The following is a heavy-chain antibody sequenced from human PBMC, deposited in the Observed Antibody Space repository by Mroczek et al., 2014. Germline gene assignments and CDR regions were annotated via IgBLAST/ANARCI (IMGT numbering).Heavy chain of an antibody. CDR2: ISSSSSYI. D-gene: IGHD6-6*01. Sequence: VQLQESGEAWSSLGGSLRLSCAASGFTFSSYSMNWVRQAPGKGLEWVSSISSSSSYIYYADSVKGRFTISRDNAKNSLYLQMNSLRAEDTAVYYCARDSVPSSSRVYYYYGMDVWGQGTTVTVSS. V-gene: IGHV3-21*01. CDR3: ARDSVPSSSRVYYYYGMDV. J-gene: IGHJ6*02. CDR1: GFTFSSYS.